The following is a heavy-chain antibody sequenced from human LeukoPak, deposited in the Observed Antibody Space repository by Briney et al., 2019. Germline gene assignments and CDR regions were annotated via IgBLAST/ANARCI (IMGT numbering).Heavy chain of an antibody. J-gene: IGHJ5*02. CDR3: ARSGVRGVNDWFDP. CDR1: GGSISSSSYY. D-gene: IGHD3-10*01. CDR2: IYYSGST. Sequence: SETLSLTCTVSGGSISSSSYYWGWIRQPPGKGLEWIGSIYYSGSTYYNPSLKSRVTISVDTSKNQFSLKLSSVTAADTAVYYCARSGVRGVNDWFDPWGQGTLVTVSS. V-gene: IGHV4-39*07.